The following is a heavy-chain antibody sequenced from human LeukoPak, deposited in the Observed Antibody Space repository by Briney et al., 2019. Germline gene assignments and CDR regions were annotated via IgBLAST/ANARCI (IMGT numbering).Heavy chain of an antibody. J-gene: IGHJ6*03. D-gene: IGHD3-10*01. CDR2: ISTGTYI. CDR1: GFTFSRFE. CDR3: ARAGRYYYGSGSYKGFGGSDYYYYMDV. Sequence: GGSLRLSCVASGFTFSRFELNWVRQAPGKGLEWVSHISTGTYIAYADSAKGRFTISRDNARNSLYLEMNSLRAEDTAVYYCARAGRYYYGSGSYKGFGGSDYYYYMDVWGKGTTVTVSS. V-gene: IGHV3-48*03.